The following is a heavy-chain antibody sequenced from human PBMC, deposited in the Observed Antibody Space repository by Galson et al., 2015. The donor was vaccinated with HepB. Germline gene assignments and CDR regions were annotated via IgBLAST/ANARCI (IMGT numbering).Heavy chain of an antibody. D-gene: IGHD4-23*01. J-gene: IGHJ4*02. CDR2: IYWDDDK. CDR3: AHLTQDYSGNELVGFDY. Sequence: PALVKPTQTLTLTCTFSGFSLSTSGVGVGWIRQPPGEALEWLALIYWDDDKRYSPSLKSRLTITKDTSKNQVVLTMTNMDPVDTGTYYCAHLTQDYSGNELVGFDYWGQGTLVTVSS. CDR1: GFSLSTSGVG. V-gene: IGHV2-5*02.